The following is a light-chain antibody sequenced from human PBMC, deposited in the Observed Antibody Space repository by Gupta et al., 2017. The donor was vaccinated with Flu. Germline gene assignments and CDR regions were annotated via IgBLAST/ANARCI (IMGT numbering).Light chain of an antibody. CDR2: DVT. V-gene: IGLV2-11*01. CDR1: SSDVGGYNY. J-gene: IGLJ2*01. CDR3: SSYAGSFTFWT. Sequence: QSALTQPRSVSGSPGQSVTISCTGRSSDVGGYNYVSWYQQHPGKAPKLLIYDVTKRPSGIPDRFSASKSGNTASLTISGLQADDEADYYCSSYAGSFTFWTFGGGTRLTVL.